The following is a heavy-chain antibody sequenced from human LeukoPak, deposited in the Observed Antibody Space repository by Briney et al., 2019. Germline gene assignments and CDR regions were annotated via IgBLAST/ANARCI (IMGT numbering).Heavy chain of an antibody. Sequence: PSEILSLTCTDSGGSLSSYYWNWIRQPPGKGLEWIGYIYTSGSTNYNPSVMSRVTMSVDTSKNQFSLKLSSVTAADTAVYYCARHLEGWWFDPWGQGTLVTVSS. CDR3: ARHLEGWWFDP. V-gene: IGHV4-4*08. D-gene: IGHD3-3*01. J-gene: IGHJ5*02. CDR1: GGSLSSYY. CDR2: IYTSGST.